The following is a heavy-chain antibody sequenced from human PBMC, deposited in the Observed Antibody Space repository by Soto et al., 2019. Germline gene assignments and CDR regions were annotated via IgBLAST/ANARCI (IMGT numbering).Heavy chain of an antibody. CDR1: PGSITRSNW. CDR2: VYQSGTT. J-gene: IGHJ4*02. Sequence: SETLSLTCDVSPGSITRSNWWSWVRQPPGKGLEWIGEVYQSGTTNYNPSLKSRVTISLDKSKSQFSLNLKSVTAADTAVYFCARGSPFIVLSGELFFGPYFASWGQGAQVT. V-gene: IGHV4-4*02. CDR3: ARGSPFIVLSGELFFGPYFAS. D-gene: IGHD3-10*01.